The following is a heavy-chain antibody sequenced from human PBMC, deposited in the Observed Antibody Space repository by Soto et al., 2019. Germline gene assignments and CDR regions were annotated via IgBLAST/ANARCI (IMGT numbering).Heavy chain of an antibody. Sequence: QVQLQESGPGLVKPSQTLSLTCTVSGGSISSGGYYWSWIRQHSGKGLEWIGYIYYSGSTYYNPSLKSRVTISVDTSKNQFSLKLSSVTAADTAVYYCARVDTSMGATCVSYWGQGTLVTVSS. CDR2: IYYSGST. J-gene: IGHJ4*02. CDR3: ARVDTSMGATCVSY. D-gene: IGHD1-26*01. V-gene: IGHV4-31*03. CDR1: GGSISSGGYY.